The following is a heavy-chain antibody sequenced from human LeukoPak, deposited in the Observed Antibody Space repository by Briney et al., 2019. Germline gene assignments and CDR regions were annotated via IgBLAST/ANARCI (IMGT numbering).Heavy chain of an antibody. CDR2: IQSSGST. CDR3: ARLQRDGRYYFDY. V-gene: IGHV4-61*02. D-gene: IGHD2-21*02. Sequence: PSETLSLTCTVSGGSISSGTDHWSWVRQPAGKGLEWIGRIQSSGSTDYNPSLRSRVTISVDTSKNQFSLKLSSVTAADTAMYYCARLQRDGRYYFDYWGQGTLVTVSS. J-gene: IGHJ4*02. CDR1: GGSISSGTDH.